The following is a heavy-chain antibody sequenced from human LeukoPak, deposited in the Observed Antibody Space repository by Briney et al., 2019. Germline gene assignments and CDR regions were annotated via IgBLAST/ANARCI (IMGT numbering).Heavy chain of an antibody. CDR1: GYTFTSYY. J-gene: IGHJ5*02. Sequence: ASVKVSCKASGYTFTSYYMHWARQAPGQGLEWMGIINPSGGSTSYAQKFQGRVTMTRDTSTSTVYMELSSLRSEDTAVYYCAREGDVDTATWHWFDPWGQGTLVTVSS. CDR3: AREGDVDTATWHWFDP. D-gene: IGHD5-18*01. V-gene: IGHV1-46*01. CDR2: INPSGGST.